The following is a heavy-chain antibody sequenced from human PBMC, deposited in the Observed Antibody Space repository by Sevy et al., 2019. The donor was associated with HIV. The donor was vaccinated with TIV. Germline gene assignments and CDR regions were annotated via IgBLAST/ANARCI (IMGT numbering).Heavy chain of an antibody. D-gene: IGHD2-2*01. V-gene: IGHV4-31*03. CDR1: GGSISSGGYY. Sequence: SETLSLTCTVSGGSISSGGYYWSWIRQHPGKGLEWIGYIYYSGSTYYNPSLKSRVTISVETSKNQFSLMLSSVTAADTAVYYCAREPEPYCSSTSCYLYGMDVWGQGTTVTVSS. CDR3: AREPEPYCSSTSCYLYGMDV. J-gene: IGHJ6*02. CDR2: IYYSGST.